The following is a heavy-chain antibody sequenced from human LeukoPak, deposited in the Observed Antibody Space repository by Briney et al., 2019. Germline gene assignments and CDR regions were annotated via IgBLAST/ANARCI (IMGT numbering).Heavy chain of an antibody. CDR2: ITISSTI. V-gene: IGHV3-48*01. CDR3: ASVRGGY. J-gene: IGHJ4*02. Sequence: GGSLRLSRAASGFPFSSYSMNWVRQAPGKGLEWVSYITISSTIYYADSVKGRFTISRDNAKNSLYLQMNSLRAEDTAVYYCASVRGGYWGQGTLVTVSS. D-gene: IGHD3-16*01. CDR1: GFPFSSYS.